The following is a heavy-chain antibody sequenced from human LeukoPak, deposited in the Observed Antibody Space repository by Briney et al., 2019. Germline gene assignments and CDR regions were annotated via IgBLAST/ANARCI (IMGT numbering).Heavy chain of an antibody. CDR1: GGSISSTSYY. Sequence: SETLSLTCTVSGGSISSTSYYWGWIRQPPGKGLEWFATIYYSATTYYNPSLKSRVTISADMSKNQFSLKLSSLTAADRAVHYCRSVAAGSWGEGTLVTVSS. CDR2: IYYSATT. V-gene: IGHV4-39*07. D-gene: IGHD6-13*01. CDR3: RSVAAGS. J-gene: IGHJ4*02.